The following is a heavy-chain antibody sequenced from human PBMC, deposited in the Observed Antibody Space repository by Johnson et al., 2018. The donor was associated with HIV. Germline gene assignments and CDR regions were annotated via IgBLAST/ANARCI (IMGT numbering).Heavy chain of an antibody. CDR2: ISYDGSNK. J-gene: IGHJ3*02. V-gene: IGHV3-30*18. D-gene: IGHD3-22*01. Sequence: QVQLVESGGGVVQPGRSLRLSCAASGFTFSSYGMHWVRQAPGKGLEWVAVISYDGSNKYYADSVKGRFTISRDNSKNTLYLQMNSLSAEDTAVYYCAKGIVVGVRAFDIWGQGTMVTVSS. CDR3: AKGIVVGVRAFDI. CDR1: GFTFSSYG.